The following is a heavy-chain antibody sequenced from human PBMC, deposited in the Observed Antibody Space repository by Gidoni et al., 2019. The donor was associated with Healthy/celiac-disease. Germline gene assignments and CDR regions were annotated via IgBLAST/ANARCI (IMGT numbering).Heavy chain of an antibody. D-gene: IGHD2-2*01. J-gene: IGHJ4*02. CDR2: INHSGST. Sequence: QVQRQQWGAGLLKPSETLSRTCAVYGGSSRGYYWSWIRQPPGKGLEWIGEINHSGSTNYNPSLKSRVTISVDTSKNQFSLQLSSVTAADTAVYYCARDGQYQLLPPLWSPIGYFDYWGQGTLVTVSS. CDR1: GGSSRGYY. CDR3: ARDGQYQLLPPLWSPIGYFDY. V-gene: IGHV4-34*01.